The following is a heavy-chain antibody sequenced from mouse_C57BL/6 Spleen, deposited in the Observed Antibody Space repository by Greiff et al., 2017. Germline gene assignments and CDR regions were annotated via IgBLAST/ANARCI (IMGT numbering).Heavy chain of an antibody. Sequence: VQLQQSGPVLVKPGASVKMSCKASGYTFTDYYMNWVKQSHGKSLEWIGVINPYNGGTSYNQKFKGKATLTVDKSSSTAYMELNSLTSADSAVXYCADYDYERGFDYWGQGTTLTVSS. J-gene: IGHJ2*01. CDR1: GYTFTDYY. D-gene: IGHD2-4*01. CDR3: ADYDYERGFDY. CDR2: INPYNGGT. V-gene: IGHV1-19*01.